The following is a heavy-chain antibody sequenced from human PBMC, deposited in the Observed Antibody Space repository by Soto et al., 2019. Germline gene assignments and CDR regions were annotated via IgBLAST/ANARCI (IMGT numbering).Heavy chain of an antibody. V-gene: IGHV3-30-3*01. D-gene: IGHD3-10*01. Sequence: QVQLVDSGGGVVQPGRSLRLSCAASGFTFSNYGIHWVRQTPGKGLEWVAFVSYDGSEKYYADSVKGRFTISRDNSKNTLYLQMNSLRPEDTAVYYCAREGMVRGVIGDYWGQGTLVTVSS. CDR2: VSYDGSEK. J-gene: IGHJ4*02. CDR3: AREGMVRGVIGDY. CDR1: GFTFSNYG.